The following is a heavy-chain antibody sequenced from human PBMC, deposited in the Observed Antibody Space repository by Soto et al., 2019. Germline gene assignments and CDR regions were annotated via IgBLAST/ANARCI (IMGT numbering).Heavy chain of an antibody. CDR2: IKSKTDGGTT. CDR3: TTEGGLEDFFPFDY. CDR1: GFTFSNAW. J-gene: IGHJ4*02. D-gene: IGHD3-3*01. Sequence: GGSLRLSCAASGFTFSNAWMNWVRQAPGKGLEWVGRIKSKTDGGTTDYAAPVKGRFTISRDDSKNTLYLQMNSLKTEDTAVYYCTTEGGLEDFFPFDYWGQGTLVTVSS. V-gene: IGHV3-15*07.